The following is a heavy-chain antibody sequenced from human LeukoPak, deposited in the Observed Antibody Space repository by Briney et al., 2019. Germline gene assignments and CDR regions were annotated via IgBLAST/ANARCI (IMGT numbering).Heavy chain of an antibody. CDR1: GFTFDDYA. CDR2: ISWNSGSI. V-gene: IGHV3-9*01. D-gene: IGHD1-26*01. J-gene: IGHJ3*02. CDR3: AKDIFGWELLLSAAAFDI. Sequence: QSGGSLRLSCAASGFTFDDYAMHWVRQAPGKGLEWVSGISWNSGSIGYADSVKGRFTISRDNAKNSLYLQMNSLRAEDTALYYCAKDIFGWELLLSAAAFDIWGQGTMVTVSS.